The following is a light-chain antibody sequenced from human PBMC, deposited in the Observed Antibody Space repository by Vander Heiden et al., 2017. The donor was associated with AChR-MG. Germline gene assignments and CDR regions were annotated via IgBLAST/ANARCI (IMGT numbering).Light chain of an antibody. CDR1: QSISSY. CDR3: QQSYSLWT. CDR2: AAS. V-gene: IGKV1-39*01. J-gene: IGKJ1*01. Sequence: DIQMTQSPSSLSASVGDRVTITCRASQSISSYLNWYQQKPGKAPKLLIYAASSLQSGVPSRFSGSGSGTDFTLTISSVQPEDFATYYCQQSYSLWTFGQGTKVEIK.